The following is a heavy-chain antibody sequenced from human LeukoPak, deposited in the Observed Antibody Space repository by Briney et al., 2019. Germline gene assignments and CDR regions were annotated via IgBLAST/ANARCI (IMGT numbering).Heavy chain of an antibody. CDR2: IYPGDSDT. CDR3: ARHVGYSSSRYYYYMDV. D-gene: IGHD6-13*01. V-gene: IGHV5-51*01. Sequence: GESLKISCKGSGYSFTSYWIGWVRQMPGKGLEWMGIIYPGDSDTRYSPSFQGQVTISADKSISTAYLQWSSLKASDTAMYYCARHVGYSSSRYYYYMDVWGKGTTVTISS. CDR1: GYSFTSYW. J-gene: IGHJ6*03.